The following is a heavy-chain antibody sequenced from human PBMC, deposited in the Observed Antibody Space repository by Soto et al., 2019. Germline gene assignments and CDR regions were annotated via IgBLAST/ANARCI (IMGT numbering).Heavy chain of an antibody. CDR3: ARVRRGVFDY. D-gene: IGHD1-26*01. J-gene: IGHJ4*02. Sequence: SETLSLTCTVSGGSVSSGSYYWSWIRQPPGKGLEWIGYIYYSGSTNYNPSLKSRVTISVDTSKNQFSLKLSSVTAADTAVYYCARVRRGVFDYWGQGTLVTSPQ. CDR2: IYYSGST. CDR1: GGSVSSGSYY. V-gene: IGHV4-61*01.